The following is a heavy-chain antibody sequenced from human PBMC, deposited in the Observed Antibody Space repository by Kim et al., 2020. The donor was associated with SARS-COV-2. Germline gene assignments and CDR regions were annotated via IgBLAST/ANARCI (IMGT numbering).Heavy chain of an antibody. CDR1: GFTFSSYG. D-gene: IGHD6-19*01. V-gene: IGHV3-33*01. J-gene: IGHJ3*02. Sequence: GGSLRLSCAASGFTFSSYGMHWVRQAPGKGLEWVAVIWYDGSNKYYADSVKGRFTISRDNSKNTLYLQMNSLRAEDTAVYYCASEISSGWPREDAFDIWGQGTMVTVSS. CDR3: ASEISSGWPREDAFDI. CDR2: IWYDGSNK.